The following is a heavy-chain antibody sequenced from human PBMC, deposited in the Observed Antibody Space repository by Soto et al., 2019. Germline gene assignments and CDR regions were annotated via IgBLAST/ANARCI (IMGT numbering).Heavy chain of an antibody. Sequence: EVHLVESGGGLVQPGRSLRLSCAASGCTFEDYGMDWVRQVPGKGLEWVSRISWNSGSIGYADSVKGRFTISRDNAKNFLYLQMNSLRAEDTALYYCAKGPKYDSSAYRLQSWGQGTLITVSS. CDR1: GCTFEDYG. CDR2: ISWNSGSI. V-gene: IGHV3-9*01. J-gene: IGHJ4*02. D-gene: IGHD3-22*01. CDR3: AKGPKYDSSAYRLQS.